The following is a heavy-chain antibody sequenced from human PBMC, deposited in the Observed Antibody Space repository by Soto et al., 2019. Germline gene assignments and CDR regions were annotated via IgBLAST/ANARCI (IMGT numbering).Heavy chain of an antibody. V-gene: IGHV4-39*01. CDR2: IYYSGST. CDR1: GGSISSSSYY. CDR3: ARPVAGGARTLAFYAFDI. Sequence: QLQLQESGPGLVKPSETLSLTCTVSGGSISSSSYYWGWIRQPPGKGLEWIGSIYYSGSTYYNPSLKSRVTISVDTSKNQFSLKLSSVTAADTAVYYCARPVAGGARTLAFYAFDIWGQGTMVTVSS. D-gene: IGHD2-21*01. J-gene: IGHJ3*02.